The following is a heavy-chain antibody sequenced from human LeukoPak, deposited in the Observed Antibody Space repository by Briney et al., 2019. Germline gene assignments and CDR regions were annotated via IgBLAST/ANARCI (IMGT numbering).Heavy chain of an antibody. J-gene: IGHJ4*02. CDR3: ARQGSYGDYMVVDY. CDR2: IYTSGST. CDR1: GGSISSSAYY. Sequence: SETLSLTCTVSGGSISSSAYYWSWIRQPAGKGLEWIGRIYTSGSTNYNPSLKSRVTMSVDMSKNQFSLKLSSVTAADTAVYYRARQGSYGDYMVVDYWGQGTRVTVSS. V-gene: IGHV4-61*02. D-gene: IGHD4-17*01.